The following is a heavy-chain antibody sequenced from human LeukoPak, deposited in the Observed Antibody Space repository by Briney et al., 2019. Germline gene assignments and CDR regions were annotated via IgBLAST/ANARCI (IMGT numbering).Heavy chain of an antibody. J-gene: IGHJ4*02. CDR1: GYSFTSYW. CDR2: IYPGDSDA. V-gene: IGHV5-51*01. D-gene: IGHD1-26*01. CDR3: ARRRDLYSGSYYPFDY. Sequence: GESLKISCKGSGYSFTSYWIGWVRQMPGKGLKWMGIIYPGDSDARYSPSFQGQVTISADKSISTAYPQWSSLKASDTAMYYCARRRDLYSGSYYPFDYWGQGTLVTVSS.